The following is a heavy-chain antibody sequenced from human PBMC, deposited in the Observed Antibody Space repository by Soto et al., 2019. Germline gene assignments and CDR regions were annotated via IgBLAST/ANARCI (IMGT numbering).Heavy chain of an antibody. Sequence: GGSLRLSCAASGFTFGSYSMNWVRQAPGKGLEWVSSISSSSSYIYYADSVKGRFTISRDNAKNSLYLQMNSLRAEDTAVYYCASGCCSSSSCYRSWGQGTLVTVSS. CDR2: ISSSSSYI. V-gene: IGHV3-21*01. CDR1: GFTFGSYS. CDR3: ASGCCSSSSCYRS. D-gene: IGHD2-2*01. J-gene: IGHJ5*02.